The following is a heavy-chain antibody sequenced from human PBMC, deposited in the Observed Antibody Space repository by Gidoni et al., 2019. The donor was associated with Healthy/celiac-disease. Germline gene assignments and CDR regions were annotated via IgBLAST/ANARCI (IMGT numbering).Heavy chain of an antibody. CDR2: ISWDGDST. V-gene: IGHV3-43*01. J-gene: IGHJ4*02. CDR1: GFPFDEYT. Sequence: EVQLLESGGVVVQPGGSLRLSCSASGFPFDEYTMHWVRQPPGKGLEWVSLISWDGDSTYYADSVKGRFTISRDNSKNSLYLQMNSLRTEDTALYYCAKDYDSSGYFLGYFDYWGQGTLVTVSS. D-gene: IGHD3-22*01. CDR3: AKDYDSSGYFLGYFDY.